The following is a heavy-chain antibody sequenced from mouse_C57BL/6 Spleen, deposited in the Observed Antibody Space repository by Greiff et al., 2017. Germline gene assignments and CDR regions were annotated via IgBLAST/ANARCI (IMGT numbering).Heavy chain of an antibody. V-gene: IGHV1-81*01. CDR2: IYPRSGNT. CDR3: ATYDYDQNYFDY. J-gene: IGHJ2*01. CDR1: GYTFTSYG. D-gene: IGHD2-4*01. Sequence: QVHVKQSGAELARPGASVKLSCKASGYTFTSYGISWVKQRTGQGLEWIGEIYPRSGNTYYNEKFKGKATLTADKSSSTAYMELRSLTSEDSAVYFCATYDYDQNYFDYWGQGTTLTVSS.